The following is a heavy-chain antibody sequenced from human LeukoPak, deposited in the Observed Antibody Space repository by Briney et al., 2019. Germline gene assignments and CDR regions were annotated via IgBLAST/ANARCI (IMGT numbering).Heavy chain of an antibody. D-gene: IGHD4-17*01. V-gene: IGHV3-23*01. CDR1: GFTFNSYA. J-gene: IGHJ4*02. CDR2: ISGSGDAT. Sequence: GGSLRLSCAASGFTFNSYAMSWVRQAPGKGLEWVSVISGSGDATYYADSVRGRFTISRDNAKNSLYLQMNSLRAEDTALYHCARVIHYGDYSYYFDYWGXXTLVTVSS. CDR3: ARVIHYGDYSYYFDY.